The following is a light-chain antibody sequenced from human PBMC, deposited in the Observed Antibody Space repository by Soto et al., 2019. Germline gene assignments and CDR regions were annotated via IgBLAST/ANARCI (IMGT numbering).Light chain of an antibody. CDR3: SSYAGNNNLI. Sequence: QSALTQPPSASGSPGQSVTISCTGTSSDVGGGYNYVSWYQHHPGKVPKLMIYEVSKRPSGVPDRFYGSKSGNTASLTVSGLPAEDEAEYFCSSYAGNNNLIFGGGTKVTVL. V-gene: IGLV2-8*01. J-gene: IGLJ2*01. CDR1: SSDVGGGYNY. CDR2: EVS.